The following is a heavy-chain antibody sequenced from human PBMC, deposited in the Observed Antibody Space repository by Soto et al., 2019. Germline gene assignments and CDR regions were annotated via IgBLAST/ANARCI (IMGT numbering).Heavy chain of an antibody. CDR1: GGSVSSGDYY. CDR2: IYYSGNT. CDR3: ARIPVDTSMIYWLDP. D-gene: IGHD5-18*01. V-gene: IGHV4-61*08. J-gene: IGHJ5*02. Sequence: SSETLSLTGTVSGGSVSSGDYYWSCIRQPPGKGLEWIGYIYYSGNTNYNPSPKSRVIISVDTSKNLFSLKLTSVTAADTAVYYCARIPVDTSMIYWLDPWGQGTLVTVSS.